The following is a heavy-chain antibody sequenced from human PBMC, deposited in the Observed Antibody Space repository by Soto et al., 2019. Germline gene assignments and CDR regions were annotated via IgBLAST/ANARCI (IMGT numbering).Heavy chain of an antibody. J-gene: IGHJ4*02. CDR2: VSGSGAII. V-gene: IGHV3-23*01. CDR1: GLTFSNYY. D-gene: IGHD1-7*01. Sequence: EVQLLESGGGLVQPGGSLRLSCAASGLTFSNYYMNWVRQAPGKGLEWVSVVSGSGAIIYYADSVKGRFTITRDNSKNMLYLQMNSLRAGEMAVYYWGKGGGGLELRDWGQGTLVTVSS. CDR3: GKGGGGLELRD.